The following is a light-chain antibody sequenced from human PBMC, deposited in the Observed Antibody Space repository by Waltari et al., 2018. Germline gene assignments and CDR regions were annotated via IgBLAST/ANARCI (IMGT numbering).Light chain of an antibody. V-gene: IGLV3-25*03. Sequence: SFELTQPPSLSVSPGQTARITCSGDALSKQYAHWHQQRPGLAPVLVRYKDTERPSVIPERFSGSSSGTTVTLTISGVQAEDEADYYCQSADSSGSVVFGGGTKLTVL. CDR3: QSADSSGSVV. CDR1: ALSKQY. J-gene: IGLJ2*01. CDR2: KDT.